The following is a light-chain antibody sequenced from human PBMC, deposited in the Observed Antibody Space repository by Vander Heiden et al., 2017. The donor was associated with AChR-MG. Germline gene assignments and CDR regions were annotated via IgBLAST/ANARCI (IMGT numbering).Light chain of an antibody. CDR3: AAWDDSLNCVV. CDR1: SSNIGSNT. J-gene: IGLJ2*01. Sequence: QTVLTQPLSATGPPGQRGIISRAGSSSNIGSNTVNWYQQVPGTAPKLLIYSNNQRPSGVPDRFSGSKSGTSASLAISGLQSEDEADYYCAAWDDSLNCVVFGGGTKLTVL. CDR2: SNN. V-gene: IGLV1-44*01.